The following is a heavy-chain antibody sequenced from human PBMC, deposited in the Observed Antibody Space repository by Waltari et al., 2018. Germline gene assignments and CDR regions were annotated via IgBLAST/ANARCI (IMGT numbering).Heavy chain of an antibody. CDR2: IYTSGST. J-gene: IGHJ3*02. CDR3: ASGTVGMVYAIDAFDI. CDR1: GGSISSYY. V-gene: IGHV4-4*07. Sequence: QVQLQESGPGLVKPSETLSLTCTVSGGSISSYYWSWTRQPAGKGLEWIGRIYTSGSTNYNPSLKSRVTMSVDTSKNQFSLKLSSVTAADTAVYYCASGTVGMVYAIDAFDIWGQGTMVTVSS. D-gene: IGHD2-8*01.